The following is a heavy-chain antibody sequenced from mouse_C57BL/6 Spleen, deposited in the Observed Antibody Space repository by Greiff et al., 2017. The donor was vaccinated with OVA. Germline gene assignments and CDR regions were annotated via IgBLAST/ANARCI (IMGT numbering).Heavy chain of an antibody. V-gene: IGHV1-80*01. Sequence: QVQLMESGAELVKPGASVKLSCKASGYAFSSYWMNWVQQSPGKGLEWIGQIYSGDGDTNYNGKFKGKATLTADKSSSTAYMQLSSLTSEDSAVYFCARLYDYYDDWGQGTTLTVSS. J-gene: IGHJ2*01. D-gene: IGHD2-3*01. CDR1: GYAFSSYW. CDR2: IYSGDGDT. CDR3: ARLYDYYDD.